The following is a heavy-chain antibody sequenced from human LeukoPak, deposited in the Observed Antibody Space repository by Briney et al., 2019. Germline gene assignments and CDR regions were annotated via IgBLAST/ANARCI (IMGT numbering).Heavy chain of an antibody. CDR2: INPNSGGT. CDR1: GYTFTGYY. V-gene: IGHV1-2*02. Sequence: ASVKVSCKASGYTFTGYYIHWVRQAPGQGLECMGWINPNSGGTNYAQKFQGRVTMTRDTSLSTAYIELRRRRSVDTAVYYCARGGSGSYFSWLDPWGQGTLVTVSS. D-gene: IGHD3-10*01. J-gene: IGHJ5*02. CDR3: ARGGSGSYFSWLDP.